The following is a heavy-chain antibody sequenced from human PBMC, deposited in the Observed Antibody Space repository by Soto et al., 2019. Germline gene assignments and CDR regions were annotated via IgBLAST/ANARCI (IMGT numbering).Heavy chain of an antibody. CDR1: GYTFTNYW. J-gene: IGHJ6*04. Sequence: VESLKISCKGSGYTFTNYWIGWVRQMPGKGLEWMGIIYPGDSDTKYNPSFQGQVTISADKSITTTYLQWSSLKASDTAIYYCAAYIFYYGTDVWGKGNPVTVS. V-gene: IGHV5-51*01. D-gene: IGHD2-2*02. CDR3: AAYIFYYGTDV. CDR2: IYPGDSDT.